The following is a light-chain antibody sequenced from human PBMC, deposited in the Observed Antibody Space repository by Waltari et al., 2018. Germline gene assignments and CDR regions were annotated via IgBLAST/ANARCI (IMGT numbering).Light chain of an antibody. V-gene: IGKV1-27*01. J-gene: IGKJ3*01. CDR3: QKYNGAPFT. CDR1: QDISTD. Sequence: DVQMTQSPSPLSASVGDGVTITCRASQDISTDLAWYQQKPGQAPKVIIYAASTLQSGVPSRFSGSRSGTDFTLTITSLQPEDVATYYCQKYNGAPFTFGPGTKVDI. CDR2: AAS.